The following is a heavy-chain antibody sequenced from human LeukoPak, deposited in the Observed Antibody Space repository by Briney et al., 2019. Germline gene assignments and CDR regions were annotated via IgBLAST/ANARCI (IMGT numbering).Heavy chain of an antibody. CDR3: TRLSVGAAAGYFDY. Sequence: PGGSLRLSCAASGFTFSDYYMSWIRQAPGKGLEWVSYISSSGSTIYYADSVKGRFTISRDNAKNSLYLQMNSLKTEDTAVYYCTRLSVGAAAGYFDYWGQGTLVTVSS. CDR2: ISSSGSTI. D-gene: IGHD6-13*01. CDR1: GFTFSDYY. J-gene: IGHJ4*02. V-gene: IGHV3-11*01.